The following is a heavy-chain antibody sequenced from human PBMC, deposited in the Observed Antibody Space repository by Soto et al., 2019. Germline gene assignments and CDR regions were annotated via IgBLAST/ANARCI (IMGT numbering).Heavy chain of an antibody. V-gene: IGHV3-33*01. Sequence: GGFLRQSCTASGSSLIGDGLHWINQAPGKGLQWVAGLWSNGIKTSYTDSVKGRFTISRDTSKNMLYLQMNTLGAEDTAVYYCARDLHYWSLLIDHWGQGTLVT. CDR3: ARDLHYWSLLIDH. J-gene: IGHJ4*02. CDR2: LWSNGIKT. D-gene: IGHD2-8*02. CDR1: GSSLIGDG.